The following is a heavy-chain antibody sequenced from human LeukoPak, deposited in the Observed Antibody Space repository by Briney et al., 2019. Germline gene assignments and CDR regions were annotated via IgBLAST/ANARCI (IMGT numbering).Heavy chain of an antibody. D-gene: IGHD2-2*02. CDR1: GGSISSYY. CDR2: IYYSGST. CDR3: ARLYCSSTSCYTGGGWFDP. J-gene: IGHJ5*02. V-gene: IGHV4-59*01. Sequence: PSETLSLTCTVSGGSISSYYWSWIRQPPGKGLEWIGYIYYSGSTNYNPSLKSRVTISVDTSKNQFSLKLSSVTAADTAVYYCARLYCSSTSCYTGGGWFDPWGQGTLVTVSS.